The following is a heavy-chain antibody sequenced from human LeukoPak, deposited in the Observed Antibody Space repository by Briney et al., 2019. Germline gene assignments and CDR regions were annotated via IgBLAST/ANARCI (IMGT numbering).Heavy chain of an antibody. V-gene: IGHV4-59*08. CDR1: GDSISPYY. D-gene: IGHD6-13*01. J-gene: IGHJ5*02. CDR2: IYYLGST. CDR3: ARRRGWIAAGEWFDP. Sequence: SETLSLTCTVSGDSISPYYWSWIRQPPGKGLGWIAYIYYLGSTNYNPSLKSRVTISVDTSKNQFSLKLSSVTAADTAVYYCARRRGWIAAGEWFDPWGQGTLVTVSS.